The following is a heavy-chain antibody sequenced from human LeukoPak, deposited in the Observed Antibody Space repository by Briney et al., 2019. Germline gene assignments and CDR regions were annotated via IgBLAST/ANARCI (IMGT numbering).Heavy chain of an antibody. CDR3: AREHSYGYVYDY. D-gene: IGHD5-18*01. CDR2: IWYDGSSK. J-gene: IGHJ4*02. V-gene: IGHV3-33*01. Sequence: PGGSLRLSCAASGFTFSSYGMHWVRQAPGKGLEWVAVIWYDGSSKYYADSVKGRFTISRDNSKNTLYLQMNSLRAEDTAVYYCAREHSYGYVYDYWGQGTLVTVSS. CDR1: GFTFSSYG.